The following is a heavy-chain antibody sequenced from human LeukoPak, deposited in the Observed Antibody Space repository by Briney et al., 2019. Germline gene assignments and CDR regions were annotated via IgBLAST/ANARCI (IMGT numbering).Heavy chain of an antibody. J-gene: IGHJ4*02. CDR1: GYTFTSYG. CDR2: ISAYNGNT. Sequence: ASVKVSCKASGYTFTSYGISWVRQAPGQGLEWMGWISAYNGNTNYAQNLQGRVTMTTDTSTSTSYMELRSLRSDDTAVYYCARESTMVRGGIDWGQGTLVTVSS. CDR3: ARESTMVRGGID. D-gene: IGHD3-10*01. V-gene: IGHV1-18*01.